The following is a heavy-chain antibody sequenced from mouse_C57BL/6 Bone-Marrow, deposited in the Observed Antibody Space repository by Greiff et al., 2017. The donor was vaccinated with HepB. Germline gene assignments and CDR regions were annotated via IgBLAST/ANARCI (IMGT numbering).Heavy chain of an antibody. D-gene: IGHD2-3*01. CDR1: GYAFSSSW. J-gene: IGHJ1*03. CDR2: IYPGDGDT. V-gene: IGHV1-82*01. Sequence: VQLQQSGPELVKPGASVKISCKASGYAFSSSWMNWVKQRPGKGLEWIGRIYPGDGDTNYNGKCKGKATLTAVKSSSTAYMQLSSLTSEDSAVYFCARWLLPYWYFDVWGTVTTVTVSS. CDR3: ARWLLPYWYFDV.